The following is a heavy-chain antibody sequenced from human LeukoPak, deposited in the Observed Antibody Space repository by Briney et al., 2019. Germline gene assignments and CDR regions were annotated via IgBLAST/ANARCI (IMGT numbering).Heavy chain of an antibody. CDR3: ARRYYNLASFPFDF. CDR2: IHNSGTT. V-gene: IGHV4-34*01. Sequence: SETLSLTCAVSGGPFSGYFWSWIRQSSGKGLEWIGEIHNSGTTNYNPSLNSRVTISEDTSKNQFYLNLSSGTAADTAVYYCARRYYNLASFPFDFWGQGTLVTVSS. J-gene: IGHJ4*02. D-gene: IGHD3-10*01. CDR1: GGPFSGYF.